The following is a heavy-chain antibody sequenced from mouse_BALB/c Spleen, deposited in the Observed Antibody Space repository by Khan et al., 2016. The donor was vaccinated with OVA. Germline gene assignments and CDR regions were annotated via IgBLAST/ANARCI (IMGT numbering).Heavy chain of an antibody. J-gene: IGHJ3*01. CDR1: GYTFTSYT. Sequence: QVQLQQSGAELARPGASVKMSCKASGYTFTSYTIHWIKLRPGQGLEWIGFINPSNGYTNYNQKFKDKATLTADKSSTTVYMQLSSLKPDDSAVYNCVRDGAYHRNDGWFAYWGQGTLVTVSA. CDR2: INPSNGYT. D-gene: IGHD2-14*01. V-gene: IGHV1-4*01. CDR3: VRDGAYHRNDGWFAY.